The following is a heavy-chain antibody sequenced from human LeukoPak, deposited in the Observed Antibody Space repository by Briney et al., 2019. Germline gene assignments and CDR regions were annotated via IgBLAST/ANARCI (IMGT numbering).Heavy chain of an antibody. CDR2: IYYSGST. D-gene: IGHD6-6*01. CDR1: GGSISSGDYY. CDR3: ARDVGSSSSHDYGMDV. J-gene: IGHJ6*02. V-gene: IGHV4-61*08. Sequence: SQTLSLTCTVSGGSISSGDYYWSWIRQPPGKGLEWIGYIYYSGSTNYNPSLKSRVTISVDMSKNKFSLKLSSVTATDTAVYYCARDVGSSSSHDYGMDVWGQGTTVTVSS.